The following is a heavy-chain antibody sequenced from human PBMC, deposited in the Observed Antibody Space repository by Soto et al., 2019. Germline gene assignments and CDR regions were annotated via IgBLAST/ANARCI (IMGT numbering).Heavy chain of an antibody. CDR1: GFTFSSYG. Sequence: GGSLRLSCAASGFTFSSYGMHWVRQAPGKGLEWVAVIWYDGSNKYYADSVKGRFTISRDNSKNTLYLQMNSLRAEDTAVYYCAREGTFGEVYYYYGMDVWGQGTTVTVSS. D-gene: IGHD3-10*01. CDR3: AREGTFGEVYYYYGMDV. V-gene: IGHV3-33*01. J-gene: IGHJ6*02. CDR2: IWYDGSNK.